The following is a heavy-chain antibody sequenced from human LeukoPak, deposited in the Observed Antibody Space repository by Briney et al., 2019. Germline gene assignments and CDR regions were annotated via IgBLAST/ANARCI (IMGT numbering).Heavy chain of an antibody. Sequence: SGGSLRLSCAASGFTFSSYSINWVRQAPGKGLEWVSSISGSTTYISYAASVKGRFTISRDNTNNSLYLQMNTLRAEDTAVYYCARIPAANPPLGYFDIWGQGTMVTVSS. D-gene: IGHD2-2*01. CDR1: GFTFSSYS. CDR2: ISGSTTYI. CDR3: ARIPAANPPLGYFDI. V-gene: IGHV3-21*01. J-gene: IGHJ3*02.